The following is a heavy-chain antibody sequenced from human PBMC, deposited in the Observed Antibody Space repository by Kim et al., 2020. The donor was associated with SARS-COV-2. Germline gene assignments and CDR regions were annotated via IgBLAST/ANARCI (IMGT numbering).Heavy chain of an antibody. D-gene: IGHD3-3*01. V-gene: IGHV4-34*01. CDR3: ARGPGFTIFGVVTPYYFDY. J-gene: IGHJ4*02. CDR1: GGSFSGYY. CDR2: INHSGST. Sequence: SETLSLTCAVYGGSFSGYYWSWIRQPPGKGLEWIGEINHSGSTNYNPSLKSRVTMSVDTSKKQFSLNLNSVTAADTAVYYCARGPGFTIFGVVTPYYFDYWGQGTLVTVSS.